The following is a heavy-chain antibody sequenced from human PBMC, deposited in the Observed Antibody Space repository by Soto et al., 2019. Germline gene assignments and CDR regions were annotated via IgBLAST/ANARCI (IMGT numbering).Heavy chain of an antibody. J-gene: IGHJ6*02. CDR2: ISGSGGST. Sequence: GGSLRLSCAASGFTFSSYAMSWVRQAPGKGLEWVSAISGSGGSTYYADSVKGRFTISRDNSKNTLYLQMNSLRAEDTAVYYCAKKGDCSGGSCYTGGIYYYYYGMDVWGQGITVTVSS. CDR3: AKKGDCSGGSCYTGGIYYYYYGMDV. V-gene: IGHV3-23*01. CDR1: GFTFSSYA. D-gene: IGHD2-15*01.